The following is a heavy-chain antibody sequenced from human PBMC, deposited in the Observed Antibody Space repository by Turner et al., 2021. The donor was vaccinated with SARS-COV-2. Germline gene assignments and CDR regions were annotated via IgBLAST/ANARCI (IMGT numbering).Heavy chain of an antibody. J-gene: IGHJ4*02. Sequence: EVHLVESGGGLVQLGGSLRLSCAASGFTFSAHFMDWVRQAPGKGLEWVGRSVDRANNYITQYAASVRGRFTISRDASENLVYLQMDSLRSEDTAVYYCASELSGSRRLDYWGQGTLVAVSS. D-gene: IGHD1-26*01. CDR3: ASELSGSRRLDY. CDR1: GFTFSAHF. V-gene: IGHV3-72*01. CDR2: SVDRANNYIT.